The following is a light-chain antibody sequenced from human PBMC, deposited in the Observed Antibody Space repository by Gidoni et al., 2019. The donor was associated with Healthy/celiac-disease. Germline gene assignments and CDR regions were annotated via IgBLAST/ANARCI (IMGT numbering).Light chain of an antibody. Sequence: SSELTQDPAVLVALGQTVRITCQGDSLRSYYASWYQQNPGQAPVLVIYGKNNRPSGIPDRFSGSSSGNTASLTITGAQAEDEADYYCNSRDSSGNLWVFGGGTKLTVL. CDR2: GKN. V-gene: IGLV3-19*01. J-gene: IGLJ3*02. CDR1: SLRSYY. CDR3: NSRDSSGNLWV.